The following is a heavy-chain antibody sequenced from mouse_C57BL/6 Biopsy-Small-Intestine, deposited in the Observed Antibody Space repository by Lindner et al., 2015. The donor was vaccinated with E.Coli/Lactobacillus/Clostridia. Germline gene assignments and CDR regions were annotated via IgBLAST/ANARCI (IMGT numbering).Heavy chain of an antibody. J-gene: IGHJ1*03. CDR3: ARSYYSDGGHYWYFDV. CDR2: IYPYNGVS. D-gene: IGHD1-1*01. V-gene: IGHV1-36*01. CDR1: GFTFPDHY. Sequence: VQLQESGPVLVRPGPSAKISCKASGFTFPDHYIHWVKQSHGKTLDWIGLIYPYNGVSGYNQKFKGKATLTVDTSSSTAFMDLDSLTSEDSAVYYCARSYYSDGGHYWYFDVWGTGTTVTVSS.